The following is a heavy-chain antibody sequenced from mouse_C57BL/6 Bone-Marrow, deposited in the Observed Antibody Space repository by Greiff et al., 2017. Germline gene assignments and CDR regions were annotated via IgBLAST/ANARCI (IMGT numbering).Heavy chain of an antibody. CDR2: IYPRDGST. CDR3: ARPSYCGSRDWYFDV. CDR1: GYSFTDHT. Sequence: VQLQQSDAELVKPGASVKISCKVSGYSFTDHTIHWMKQRPEQGLEWIGYIYPRDGSTKYNEKFKGKATLTADKSSSTAYMQLNSLTSEDSAVYFCARPSYCGSRDWYFDVWGTGTTVTVSA. J-gene: IGHJ1*03. V-gene: IGHV1-78*01. D-gene: IGHD1-1*01.